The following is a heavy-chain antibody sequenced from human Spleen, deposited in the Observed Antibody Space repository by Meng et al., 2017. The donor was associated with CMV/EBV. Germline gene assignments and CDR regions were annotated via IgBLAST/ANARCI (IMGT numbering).Heavy chain of an antibody. D-gene: IGHD3-22*01. CDR1: RFIFTNGW. J-gene: IGHJ1*01. CDR2: IKTKTDGGTT. CDR3: TTDMYYDSSFHH. Sequence: AYRFIFTNGWLSWVRQAPGMGLEWVGRIKTKTDGGTTDYAAPVKGRFTISRDDSKNTLYLQMNSLKTEDTAVYFCTTDMYYDSSFHHWGQGTLVTVSS. V-gene: IGHV3-15*01.